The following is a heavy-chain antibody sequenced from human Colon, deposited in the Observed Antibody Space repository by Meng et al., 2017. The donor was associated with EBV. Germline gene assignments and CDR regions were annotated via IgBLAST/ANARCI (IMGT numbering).Heavy chain of an antibody. V-gene: IGHV4-4*02. CDR3: ARVGAYCGGDCYHPR. CDR1: GGSVSSSNW. D-gene: IGHD2-21*02. J-gene: IGHJ4*02. Sequence: QVQLQGWGPGLVKTSGTLSLTFDVIGGSVSSSNWWSWVRQPPGKGLEWIGEIYHSGSTNYNPSLKSRVTISVDESKNQFSLRLSSVTAADTAVYYCARVGAYCGGDCYHPRWGQGTLVTVSS. CDR2: IYHSGST.